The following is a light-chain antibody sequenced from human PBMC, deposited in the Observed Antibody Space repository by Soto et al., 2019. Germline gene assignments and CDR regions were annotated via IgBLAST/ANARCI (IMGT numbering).Light chain of an antibody. CDR3: HQYDSWT. Sequence: EIVLTQSPGTLSLSPWERATLSCRASQTISNTFLAWYQQRPGQAPRLLIYGASGRAAGIPDRFSGSGSGTDFTLTISRLEPEDFAVYYCHQYDSWTFGQGTKVDIK. V-gene: IGKV3-20*01. J-gene: IGKJ1*01. CDR1: QTISNTF. CDR2: GAS.